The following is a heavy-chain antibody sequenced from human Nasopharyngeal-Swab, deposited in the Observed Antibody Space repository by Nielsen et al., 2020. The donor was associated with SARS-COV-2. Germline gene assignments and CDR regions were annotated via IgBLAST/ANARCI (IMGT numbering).Heavy chain of an antibody. Sequence: GGSLRLSCAASGFTDRSNYMSGVRQAPGKGLEWVSVIYSGGSTYYADSVKGRFTISRHNSKNTLYLQMNSLRAEDTAVYYCARDLDSGSYPYWGQGTLVTVSS. D-gene: IGHD1-26*01. CDR2: IYSGGST. CDR3: ARDLDSGSYPY. CDR1: GFTDRSNY. J-gene: IGHJ4*02. V-gene: IGHV3-53*04.